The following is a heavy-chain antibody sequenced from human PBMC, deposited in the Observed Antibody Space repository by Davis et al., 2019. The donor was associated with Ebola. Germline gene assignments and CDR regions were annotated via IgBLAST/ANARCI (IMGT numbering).Heavy chain of an antibody. CDR3: ARRGETTKEIPDYYYYGMDV. J-gene: IGHJ6*02. V-gene: IGHV5-51*01. CDR1: GYSFTSYW. Sequence: PGGSLRLSCKGSGYSFTSYWIGWVRQMPGKGLEWMGIIYPGDSDTRYSPSFQGQVTISADKSISTAYLQWSSLKASDTAMYYCARRGETTKEIPDYYYYGMDVWGQGTAVTVSS. CDR2: IYPGDSDT. D-gene: IGHD3-16*01.